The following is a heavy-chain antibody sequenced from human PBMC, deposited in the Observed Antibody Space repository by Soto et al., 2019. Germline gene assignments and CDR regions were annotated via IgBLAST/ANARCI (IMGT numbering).Heavy chain of an antibody. V-gene: IGHV4-30-2*01. CDR2: IYPSGST. CDR3: ARDTHDYTTYGGDWFDP. J-gene: IGHJ5*02. D-gene: IGHD4-4*01. Sequence: SETLSLTCAVSGGSISSGGYSWSWIRQPPGKGLEWIGYIYPSGSTHYNPSLKSRVTISVDTSKNQFSLKLSSVTAADTAVYYCARDTHDYTTYGGDWFDPWRQGTLVPVSS. CDR1: GGSISSGGYS.